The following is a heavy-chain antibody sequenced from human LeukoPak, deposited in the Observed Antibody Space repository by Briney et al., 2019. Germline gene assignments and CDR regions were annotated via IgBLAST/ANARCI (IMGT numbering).Heavy chain of an antibody. CDR1: GGTFSSYA. CDR3: ARLGSPGYRSYYYYYGMDV. CDR2: IIPILGIA. V-gene: IGHV1-69*04. J-gene: IGHJ6*02. Sequence: SVKVSCKASGGTFSSYAISWVRQAPGQGLEWMGRIIPILGIANYAQKFQGRVTITADKSTSTAYMELSSLRSEDTAVYYCARLGSPGYRSYYYYYGMDVWGQGTTVTVSS. D-gene: IGHD3-9*01.